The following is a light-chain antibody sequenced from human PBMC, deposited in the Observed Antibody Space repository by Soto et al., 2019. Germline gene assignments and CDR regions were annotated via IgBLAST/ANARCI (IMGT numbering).Light chain of an antibody. CDR2: AAS. J-gene: IGKJ4*01. CDR1: QSISSY. Sequence: DIQMTQSPSSLSASVGDRVTITCRASQSISSYLNWYQQKPGKAPKLLIYAASSLQSGVPSRFSGSGSGTDLTLTISSLQPEDSATYDCQQRYSTPSLTFGGGTKVEIK. CDR3: QQRYSTPSLT. V-gene: IGKV1-39*01.